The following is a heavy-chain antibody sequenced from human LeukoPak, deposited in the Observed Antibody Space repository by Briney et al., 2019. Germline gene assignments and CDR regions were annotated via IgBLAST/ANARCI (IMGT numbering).Heavy chain of an antibody. V-gene: IGHV4-34*01. CDR1: GVSFSGYY. D-gene: IGHD6-6*01. CDR2: INHSGST. CDR3: ASRPKSIAARTEDY. Sequence: SETLFLTCAVYGVSFSGYYWSWIRQPPGKGLEWVGEINHSGSTNYNPSLKSRVTISVDTSKNQFSLKLSSVTAADTAVYYCASRPKSIAARTEDYWGQGTLVTVSS. J-gene: IGHJ4*02.